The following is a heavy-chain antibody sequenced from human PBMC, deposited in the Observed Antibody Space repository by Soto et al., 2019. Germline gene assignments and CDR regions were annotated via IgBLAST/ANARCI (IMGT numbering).Heavy chain of an antibody. CDR2: IYHSGST. CDR1: GGSISSGGYS. V-gene: IGHV4-30-2*01. CDR3: ARAHYGDYDYGMDV. Sequence: PSETLSLTCAVSGGSISSGGYSWSWIRQPPGKGLEWIGYIYHSGSTYYNPSLKSRVTISVDTSKNQFSLKLSSVTAADTAVYYCARAHYGDYDYGMDVWGQGTTVTVSS. D-gene: IGHD4-17*01. J-gene: IGHJ6*02.